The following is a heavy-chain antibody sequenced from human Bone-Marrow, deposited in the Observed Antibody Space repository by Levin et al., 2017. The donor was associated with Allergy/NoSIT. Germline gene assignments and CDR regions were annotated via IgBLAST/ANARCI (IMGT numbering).Heavy chain of an antibody. J-gene: IGHJ4*02. Sequence: PAGGSLRLSCTASGFVFDDYAMHWVRLSPGKGLEWVSGISWSSSVIAYAASVKGRFTISRDNVKKSVYLQMNNLKTEDTALYYCAKAKTNSGFVVGFDSWGQGTRVIVSP. CDR1: GFVFDDYA. D-gene: IGHD1-26*01. CDR3: AKAKTNSGFVVGFDS. V-gene: IGHV3-9*01. CDR2: ISWSSSVI.